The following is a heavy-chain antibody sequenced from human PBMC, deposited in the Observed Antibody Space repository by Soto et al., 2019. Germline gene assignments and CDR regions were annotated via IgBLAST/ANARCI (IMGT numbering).Heavy chain of an antibody. D-gene: IGHD2-15*01. CDR1: GVSIRRYY. CDR2: NYYSGTH. CDR3: VREPYIAYGPAIDH. J-gene: IGHJ4*02. Sequence: SESRWRTWAVSGVSIRRYYWSGSRLPPGKGLEWIGYNYYSGTHNYNPSLKSRVTISVDTSKNQFFLRLTSVTAADTAVYYCVREPYIAYGPAIDHWGPGTLVTVS. V-gene: IGHV4-59*01.